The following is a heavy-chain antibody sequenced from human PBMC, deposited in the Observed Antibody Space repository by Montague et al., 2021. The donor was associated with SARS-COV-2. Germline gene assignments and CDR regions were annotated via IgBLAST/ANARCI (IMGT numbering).Heavy chain of an antibody. CDR1: GGSIINYY. Sequence: SETLSLTCTVSGGSIINYYCIWIRQSPGKGLQLIGYIFYTGSTKFNPSLKSRVSMSLDTSKNHFSLRLSAVTAADTARYYCARAQNICFIANCVNYFDLWGLGALVTVSS. CDR2: IFYTGST. V-gene: IGHV4-59*01. CDR3: ARAQNICFIANCVNYFDL. J-gene: IGHJ4*02. D-gene: IGHD2-15*01.